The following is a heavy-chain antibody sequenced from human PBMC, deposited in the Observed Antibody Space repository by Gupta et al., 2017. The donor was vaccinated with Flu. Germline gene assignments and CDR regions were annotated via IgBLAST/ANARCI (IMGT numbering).Heavy chain of an antibody. CDR2: ILRYGSNE. Sequence: ITYDMHGVRHAPGKGPEWVALILRYGSNEYYADSVKERFTISRDNSKSTLYLQMNSLRLEDTAVYFCAKGGGKVATPFDPWGRGTLGHRLL. V-gene: IGHV3-30*18. D-gene: IGHD5-12*01. J-gene: IGHJ5*02. CDR1: ITYD. CDR3: AKGGGKVATPFDP.